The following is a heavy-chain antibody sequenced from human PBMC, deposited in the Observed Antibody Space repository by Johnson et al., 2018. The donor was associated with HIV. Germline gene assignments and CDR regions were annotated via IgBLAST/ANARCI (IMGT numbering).Heavy chain of an antibody. CDR1: GFTFSSYG. Sequence: QVQLVESGGGLVQPGGSLRLSCAASGFTFSSYGMLWVRQAPGKGLEWVAVISYDGNNKYYADSVKVRFTISRDNAKNSLYLQMNSLRAEDTAVYYCARKGDAFDIWGQGTKVTVSS. CDR2: ISYDGNNK. CDR3: ARKGDAFDI. V-gene: IGHV3-30*03. J-gene: IGHJ3*02.